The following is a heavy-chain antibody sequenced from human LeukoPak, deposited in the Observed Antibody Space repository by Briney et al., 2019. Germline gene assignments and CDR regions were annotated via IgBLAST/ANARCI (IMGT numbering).Heavy chain of an antibody. CDR1: GFTFDDYA. D-gene: IGHD5-18*01. Sequence: TGGSLRLSCAASGFTFDDYAMHWVRQAPGKGLEWVSGISWNSGSIGYADSVKGRFTISRDNAKNSLYLQMNSLRAEDTALYYXAKDKYTYGNGDLDYWGQGTLVTVPS. CDR2: ISWNSGSI. J-gene: IGHJ4*02. V-gene: IGHV3-9*01. CDR3: AKDKYTYGNGDLDY.